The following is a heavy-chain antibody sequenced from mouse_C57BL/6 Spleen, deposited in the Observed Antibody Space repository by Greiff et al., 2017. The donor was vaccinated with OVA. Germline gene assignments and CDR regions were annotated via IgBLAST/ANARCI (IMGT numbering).Heavy chain of an antibody. CDR2: INPNYGTN. CDR1: GYSFTDYT. D-gene: IGHD1-1*02. J-gene: IGHJ2*01. CDR3: ARRDMELFGY. Sequence: LVESGPELVKPGASVKISCKASGYSFTDYTMKWVKQSNGKSLEWIGVINPNYGTNSYNQKFKGKATLTVDQSSSTAYMQLNSLTSEDSAVYYCARRDMELFGYWGQGTTLTVSS. V-gene: IGHV1-39*01.